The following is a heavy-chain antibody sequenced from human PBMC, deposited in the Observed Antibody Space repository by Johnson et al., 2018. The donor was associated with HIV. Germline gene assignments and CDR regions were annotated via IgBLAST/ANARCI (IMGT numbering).Heavy chain of an antibody. Sequence: QMQLVESGGGVVQPGGSLRLSCAASGFTFSSYGMHWVRQAPGKGLEWVAFIRYDGSNKYYADSVKGRFTISRDNSKNTLYLQMNSLRAEDTAVYYCARTRHYYEAFDIWGQGTMVTVSS. J-gene: IGHJ3*02. CDR1: GFTFSSYG. V-gene: IGHV3-30*02. CDR3: ARTRHYYEAFDI. D-gene: IGHD3-10*01. CDR2: IRYDGSNK.